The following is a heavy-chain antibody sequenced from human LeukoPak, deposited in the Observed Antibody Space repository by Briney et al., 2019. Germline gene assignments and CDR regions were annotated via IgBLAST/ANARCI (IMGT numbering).Heavy chain of an antibody. CDR1: GGSISSYY. Sequence: TCTVSGGSISSYYWSWIRQPPGKGLEWIGYIYFSGSTNYNPSLKSRVTISVDTSKNQFSLKLSSVTAADTAVYYCARVRANYFDYWGQGTLVTVSS. CDR3: ARVRANYFDY. V-gene: IGHV4-59*01. CDR2: IYFSGST. J-gene: IGHJ4*02.